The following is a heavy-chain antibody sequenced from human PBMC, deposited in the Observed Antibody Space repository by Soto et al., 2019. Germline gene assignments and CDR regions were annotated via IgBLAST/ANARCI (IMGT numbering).Heavy chain of an antibody. D-gene: IGHD2-15*01. CDR1: GFTFSDHY. CDR3: ARVYCSGGSCSATLYYFDY. V-gene: IGHV3-72*01. J-gene: IGHJ4*02. Sequence: EVQLVESGGGLVQPGGSLRLSCAASGFTFSDHYMDWVRQAPGKGLVWVGRTRNKANSYTTEYAASVKGRFTISRDDSKNSLYLQMNSLKTEDTAVYYCARVYCSGGSCSATLYYFDYWGQGTLVTVSS. CDR2: TRNKANSYTT.